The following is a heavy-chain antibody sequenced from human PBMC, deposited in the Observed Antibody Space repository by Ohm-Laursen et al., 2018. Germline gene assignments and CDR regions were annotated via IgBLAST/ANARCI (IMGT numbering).Heavy chain of an antibody. D-gene: IGHD2-15*01. Sequence: SLRLSCAASGFTFDDYAMHWVRQAPGKGLVWVSYINYDGSSTGYADSVKGRFTISRDNAKNTLYLQMNSLRAEDSAVYYCAFRIGWGQGTMVTVSS. J-gene: IGHJ3*01. V-gene: IGHV3-9*01. CDR1: GFTFDDYA. CDR3: AFRIG. CDR2: INYDGSST.